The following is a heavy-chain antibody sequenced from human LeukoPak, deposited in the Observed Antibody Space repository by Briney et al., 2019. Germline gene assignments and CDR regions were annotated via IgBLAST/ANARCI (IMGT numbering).Heavy chain of an antibody. J-gene: IGHJ4*02. CDR2: IYYSGST. D-gene: IGHD3-10*01. Sequence: KPSETLSLTCTVSGGSISSSSYYWGWIRQPPGKGLEWIGSIYYSGSTYYNPSLKSRVTISVDTSKNQFSLKLSSVTAADTAMYYCARVSIYGRSYLDYWGQGTLVTVSS. V-gene: IGHV4-39*07. CDR3: ARVSIYGRSYLDY. CDR1: GGSISSSSYY.